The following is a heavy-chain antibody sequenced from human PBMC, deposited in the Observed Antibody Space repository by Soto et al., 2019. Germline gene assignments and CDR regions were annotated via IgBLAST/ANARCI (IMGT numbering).Heavy chain of an antibody. V-gene: IGHV3-30*18. Sequence: LRLSCVASGFTFSSYGMHWVRQAPGKGLEWVAVISYEGSINYYADSVKGRFTISRDNSKNTLYLQMNSLRAEDTAVYYCAKSDSSSWQFYYFDYWGQGTLVTVSS. CDR1: GFTFSSYG. J-gene: IGHJ4*02. D-gene: IGHD6-13*01. CDR2: ISYEGSIN. CDR3: AKSDSSSWQFYYFDY.